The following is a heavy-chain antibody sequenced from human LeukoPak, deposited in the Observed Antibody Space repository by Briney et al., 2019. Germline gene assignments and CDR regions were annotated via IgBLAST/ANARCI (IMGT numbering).Heavy chain of an antibody. D-gene: IGHD5-18*01. CDR2: ISAYNGKT. CDR1: GYTFTNYG. V-gene: IGHV1-18*01. Sequence: ASVKVSCKASGYTFTNYGISWVRQAPGQGLEWMGWISAYNGKTNYGQKFQGRVTMTTDTSASTGYMELRSLRSDDTAVYYCARGGRGYSYDESDYWGQGTLLTVS. CDR3: ARGGRGYSYDESDY. J-gene: IGHJ4*02.